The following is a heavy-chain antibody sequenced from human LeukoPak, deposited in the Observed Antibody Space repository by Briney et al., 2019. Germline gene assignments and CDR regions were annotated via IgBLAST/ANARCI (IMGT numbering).Heavy chain of an antibody. Sequence: GASVKVSCKASGYTFTNYAMNWVRQAPGQGLEWMGVINPSGDTTMYAQRFQDRVTMTRDMSTSTVYMELSGLRSEDTAMYYCARDGPTYEINIPARTFDHWGQGTLVTVSS. CDR1: GYTFTNYA. D-gene: IGHD6-6*01. V-gene: IGHV1-46*01. J-gene: IGHJ4*02. CDR3: ARDGPTYEINIPARTFDH. CDR2: INPSGDTT.